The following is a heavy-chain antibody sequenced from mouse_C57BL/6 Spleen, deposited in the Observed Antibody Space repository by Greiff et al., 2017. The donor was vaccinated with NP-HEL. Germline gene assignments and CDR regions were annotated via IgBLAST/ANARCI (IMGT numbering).Heavy chain of an antibody. CDR2: IDPETGGT. J-gene: IGHJ1*03. CDR1: GYTFTDYE. V-gene: IGHV1-15*01. CDR3: TRTSSSYRWYFDV. Sequence: VQLQQSGAELVRPGASVTLSCKASGYTFTDYEMHWVKQTPVPGLEWIGAIDPETGGTAYNQKFKGKAILTADKSSSTAYMELRSLTSEDSAVYYCTRTSSSYRWYFDVWGTGTTVTVSS. D-gene: IGHD1-1*01.